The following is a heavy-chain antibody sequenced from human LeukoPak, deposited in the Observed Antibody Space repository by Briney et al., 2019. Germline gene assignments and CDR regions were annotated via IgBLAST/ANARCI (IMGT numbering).Heavy chain of an antibody. Sequence: SETLSLTCTVSGDSISTSNSYWGWIRQPPGKGLEWIGSIYYSGSTYYNPSLKSRVTISVDTSKNQFSLKLSSVTAADTAVYYCARQGIQTSPDSFDYWGQGTLVTVSS. CDR1: GDSISTSNSY. V-gene: IGHV4-39*01. CDR3: ARQGIQTSPDSFDY. J-gene: IGHJ4*02. D-gene: IGHD1-1*01. CDR2: IYYSGST.